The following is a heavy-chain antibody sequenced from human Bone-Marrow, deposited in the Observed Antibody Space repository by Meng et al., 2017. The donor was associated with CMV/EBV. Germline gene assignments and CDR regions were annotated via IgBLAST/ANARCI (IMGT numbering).Heavy chain of an antibody. Sequence: GGSLRLSCAASGFTFSSYGMHWVRQAPGKGLVWVSRINSDGSSTSYADSVKGRFTISRDYAKNKVYLQMNSLRVEDTAVYYCARDQKVDSGMDVWGQGTTVTVSS. D-gene: IGHD5-12*01. J-gene: IGHJ6*02. V-gene: IGHV3-74*01. CDR2: INSDGSST. CDR1: GFTFSSYG. CDR3: ARDQKVDSGMDV.